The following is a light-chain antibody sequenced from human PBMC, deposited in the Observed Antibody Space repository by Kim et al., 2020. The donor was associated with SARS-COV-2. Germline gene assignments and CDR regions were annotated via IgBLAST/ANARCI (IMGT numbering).Light chain of an antibody. CDR3: QSYDSSLSGSVV. V-gene: IGLV1-40*01. CDR1: SSNIGAGYD. Sequence: QSVLTQPPSVSGAPGQSVTNSCTGSSSNIGAGYDVHWYQQLPGTAPKLLIYGNSNRPSGVPDRFSGSESGTSASLAITGLQAEDEADYYCQSYDSSLSGSVVFGGGTQLTVL. J-gene: IGLJ2*01. CDR2: GNS.